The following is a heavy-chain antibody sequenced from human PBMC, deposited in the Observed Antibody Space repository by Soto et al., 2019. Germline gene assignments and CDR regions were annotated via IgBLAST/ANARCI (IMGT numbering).Heavy chain of an antibody. D-gene: IGHD3-10*01. V-gene: IGHV4-34*01. CDR1: GGSFSCYY. Sequence: SETLSLTCAVYGGSFSCYYWSWIRQPPGKGLEWIGEINHSGSTNYNPSLKSRVTISVDTSKNQFSLKLSSVTAADTAVYYCASLDYGSGKLDYWGQGTLVTVSS. CDR2: INHSGST. CDR3: ASLDYGSGKLDY. J-gene: IGHJ4*02.